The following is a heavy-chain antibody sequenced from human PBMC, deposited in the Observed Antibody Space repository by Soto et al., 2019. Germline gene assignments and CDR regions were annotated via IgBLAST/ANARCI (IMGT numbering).Heavy chain of an antibody. Sequence: QVQLVQSGAELKKPGSSVKVSCKAPGGTFNSSGISWVRQAPGQGIEWMGGIIPLFGTTNYAQRFKGRVTVTADESTSTVYMHLSSLRFEDTAMYYCARARGTSWYNWFDSWGQGTLVTVSS. CDR3: ARARGTSWYNWFDS. D-gene: IGHD1-26*01. J-gene: IGHJ5*01. CDR2: IIPLFGTT. V-gene: IGHV1-69*01. CDR1: GGTFNSSG.